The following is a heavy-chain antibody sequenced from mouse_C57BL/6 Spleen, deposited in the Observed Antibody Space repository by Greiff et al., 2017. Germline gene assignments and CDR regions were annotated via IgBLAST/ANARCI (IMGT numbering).Heavy chain of an antibody. J-gene: IGHJ2*01. Sequence: EVQLHQSGPELVKPGASVKISCKASGYTFTDYYMNWVKQSHGKSLEWIGDINPNNGGTSYNQKFKGKATLTVDQTSSTADMQLNSLTSEDAAVYYCARRGAQVYYFDYWGQGTTLTVSS. V-gene: IGHV1-26*01. CDR1: GYTFTDYY. CDR2: INPNNGGT. CDR3: ARRGAQVYYFDY. D-gene: IGHD3-2*02.